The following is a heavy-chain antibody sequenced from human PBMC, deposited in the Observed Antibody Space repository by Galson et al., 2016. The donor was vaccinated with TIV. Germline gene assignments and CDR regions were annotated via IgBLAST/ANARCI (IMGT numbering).Heavy chain of an antibody. CDR2: MNPNSGNT. CDR1: GYTFTSYH. D-gene: IGHD4-17*01. CDR3: ARSGDYGDY. J-gene: IGHJ4*02. Sequence: SVKVSCKASGYTFTSYHIYWVRQASGQGLEWMGWMNPNSGNTGYAQKFRGRVTMTRNTSVRTAYMELSSLRSEDTAVYYCARSGDYGDYWGQGTMVTVSS. V-gene: IGHV1-8*02.